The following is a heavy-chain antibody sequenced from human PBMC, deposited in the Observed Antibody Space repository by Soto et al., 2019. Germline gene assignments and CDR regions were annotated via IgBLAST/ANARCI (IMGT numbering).Heavy chain of an antibody. CDR2: ISSSSSYI. D-gene: IGHD6-13*01. CDR1: GFTFSSYS. Sequence: EVQLVESGGGLVKPGGSLRLSCAASGFTFSSYSMNWVRQAPGKGLEWVSSISSSSSYIYYADSVKGRFTISRDNAKNSLYLQMNSLRAEDTAVYYCARIVAEAGSGFDYWGQGTLVTVSS. J-gene: IGHJ4*02. CDR3: ARIVAEAGSGFDY. V-gene: IGHV3-21*01.